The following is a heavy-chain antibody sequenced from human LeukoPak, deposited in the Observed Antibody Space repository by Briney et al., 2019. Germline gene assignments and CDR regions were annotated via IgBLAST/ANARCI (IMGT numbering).Heavy chain of an antibody. J-gene: IGHJ1*01. V-gene: IGHV4-30-2*01. CDR3: ARGAGCSSTSCYALYFQH. CDR1: GRPISSGGYS. Sequence: TPSQTLSLTCAVSGRPISSGGYSWSWIRQPPGKGLEWIGYIYHSGSTYYNPSLKSRVTISVDRSKNQFSLKLSSVTAADTAVYYCARGAGCSSTSCYALYFQHWGQGTLVTVSS. D-gene: IGHD2-2*01. CDR2: IYHSGST.